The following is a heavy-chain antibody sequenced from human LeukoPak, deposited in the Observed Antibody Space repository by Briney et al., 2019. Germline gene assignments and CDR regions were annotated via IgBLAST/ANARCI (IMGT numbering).Heavy chain of an antibody. CDR1: GFTFNTYW. CDR2: INEHGSEA. V-gene: IGHV3-7*01. Sequence: GGSLRLSCAASGFTFNTYWMSWVRLAPGKGLEWVANINEHGSEAFYVDSVRGRFTISRDNAKNSLYLQMNSLRAEDTAAYYCARVGYSGYDSDYWGQGTLVTVSS. CDR3: ARVGYSGYDSDY. D-gene: IGHD5-12*01. J-gene: IGHJ4*02.